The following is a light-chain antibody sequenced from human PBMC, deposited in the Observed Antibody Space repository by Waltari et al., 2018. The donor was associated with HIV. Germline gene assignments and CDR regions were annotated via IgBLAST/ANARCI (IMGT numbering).Light chain of an antibody. CDR3: QQYYSTPLT. CDR1: QSALYSANNKNY. V-gene: IGKV4-1*01. CDR2: WAS. Sequence: DIVLTQSPDSLAVALGEGATINRQATQSALYSANNKNYLAWYQQKPRQPPKLLIYWASTRESGVPDRFSGSGSGTDFTLTISSLQAEDVAVYYCQQYYSTPLTFGGVTKVEIK. J-gene: IGKJ4*01.